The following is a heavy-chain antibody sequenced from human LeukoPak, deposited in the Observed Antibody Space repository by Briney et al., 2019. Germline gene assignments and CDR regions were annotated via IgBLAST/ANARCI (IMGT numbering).Heavy chain of an antibody. D-gene: IGHD3-10*01. CDR3: AREAGAPYGMDV. Sequence: PSETLSLTCSVSGGSIRGHYWSWIRQPPGKGLECIGNIYYSGSTNYNPSLKSRVTISVDTSKNQFSLKLSSVTAADTAVYYCAREAGAPYGMDVWGQGTTVTVSS. J-gene: IGHJ6*02. CDR2: IYYSGST. CDR1: GGSIRGHY. V-gene: IGHV4-59*11.